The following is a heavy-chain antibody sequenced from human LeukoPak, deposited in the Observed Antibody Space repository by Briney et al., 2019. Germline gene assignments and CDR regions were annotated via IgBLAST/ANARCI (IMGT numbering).Heavy chain of an antibody. CDR3: ARQALYGSGSYLPDY. CDR1: GGSISSSSYY. Sequence: SETLSLTCTVSGGSISSSSYYWGWIRQPPGKGLKWIGSIYYSGSTYYNPSLKSRVTISVDTSKNQFSLKLSSVTAADTAVYYCARQALYGSGSYLPDYWGQGTLVTVSS. J-gene: IGHJ4*02. CDR2: IYYSGST. D-gene: IGHD3-10*01. V-gene: IGHV4-39*01.